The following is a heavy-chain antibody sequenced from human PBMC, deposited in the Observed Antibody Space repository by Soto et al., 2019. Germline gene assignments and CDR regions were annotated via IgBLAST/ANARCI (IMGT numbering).Heavy chain of an antibody. CDR3: AKTRYSGSWSDYFDY. D-gene: IGHD1-26*01. J-gene: IGHJ4*02. CDR2: ISYDGSNK. V-gene: IGHV3-30*18. CDR1: GFTFSSYG. Sequence: QVQLVESGGGVVQPGRSLRLSCAASGFTFSSYGMHWVRQAPGKGLEWVAVISYDGSNKYYADSVKSRFTISRDNSKNTLYLQMNSLRAEDTAVYYCAKTRYSGSWSDYFDYWGQGTLVTVSS.